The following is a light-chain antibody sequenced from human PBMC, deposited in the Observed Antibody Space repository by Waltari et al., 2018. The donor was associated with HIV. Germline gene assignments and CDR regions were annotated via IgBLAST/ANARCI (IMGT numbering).Light chain of an antibody. V-gene: IGLV1-44*01. CDR1: SSNSGSNA. Sequence: QSVLTQPPSAFGSPGQRPTTPCSGRSSNSGSNAVNGYQHIPGTPPTLRIFVKDQRPSGVPARFSGSKSGTSASLAISGLRSEDEGEYYCASWDDSLKVVVFGGGTKLTV. CDR2: VKD. CDR3: ASWDDSLKVVV. J-gene: IGLJ2*01.